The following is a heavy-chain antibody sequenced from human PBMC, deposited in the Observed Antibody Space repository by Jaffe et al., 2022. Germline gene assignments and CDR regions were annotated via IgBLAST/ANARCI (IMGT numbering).Heavy chain of an antibody. CDR2: IYPGDSDT. V-gene: IGHV5-51*01. J-gene: IGHJ3*02. CDR3: ARHARQWLVNDAFDI. Sequence: EVQLVQSGAEVKKPGESLKISCKGSGYSFTSYWIGWVRQMPGKGLEWMGIIYPGDSDTRYSPSFQGQVTISADKSISTAYLQWSSLKASDTAMYYCARHARQWLVNDAFDIWGQGTMVTVSS. CDR1: GYSFTSYW. D-gene: IGHD6-19*01.